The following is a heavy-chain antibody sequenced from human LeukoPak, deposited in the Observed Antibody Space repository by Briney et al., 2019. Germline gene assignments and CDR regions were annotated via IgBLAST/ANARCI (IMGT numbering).Heavy chain of an antibody. V-gene: IGHV3-23*01. J-gene: IGHJ3*02. Sequence: GGSLRLSCAAYGFTFSSYAMSWVRQAPGKGLEWVSTISASGGITYYADSVKGRFTISRDNSENTLYLQMNSLRAEDTAVYYCAKCDATVTSCHAFDIWGQGTMVTVSS. CDR1: GFTFSSYA. D-gene: IGHD4-17*01. CDR3: AKCDATVTSCHAFDI. CDR2: ISASGGIT.